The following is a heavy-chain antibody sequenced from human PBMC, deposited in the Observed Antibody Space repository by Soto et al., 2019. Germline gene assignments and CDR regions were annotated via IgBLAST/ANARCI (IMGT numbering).Heavy chain of an antibody. CDR3: AREGFDY. V-gene: IGHV4-59*11. Sequence: PSETLSLTCTVSGGSIRTHCWSWVRQPPGKGLEWIGYICNSGTTNYNPSLKSRVTISADTSRNQFSLKLSSVTAADTAVYYCAREGFDYWGQGTLVTVSS. CDR1: GGSIRTHC. J-gene: IGHJ4*02. CDR2: ICNSGTT.